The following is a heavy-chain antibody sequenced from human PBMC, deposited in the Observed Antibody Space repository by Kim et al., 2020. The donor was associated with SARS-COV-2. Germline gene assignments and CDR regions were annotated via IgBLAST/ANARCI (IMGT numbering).Heavy chain of an antibody. CDR3: ARALGSYYPVGVDY. J-gene: IGHJ4*02. CDR1: GFTFSSYS. V-gene: IGHV3-21*01. CDR2: ISSSSSYI. D-gene: IGHD1-26*01. Sequence: GGSLRLSCAASGFTFSSYSMNWVRQAPGKGLEWVSSISSSSSYIYYADSVKGRFTISRDNAKNSLYLQMNSLRAEDTAVYYCARALGSYYPVGVDYWGQGTLVTVSS.